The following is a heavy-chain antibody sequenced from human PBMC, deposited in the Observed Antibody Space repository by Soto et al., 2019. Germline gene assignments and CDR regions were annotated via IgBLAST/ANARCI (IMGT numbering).Heavy chain of an antibody. CDR3: ARGNPIRGRIDS. Sequence: QVQLQQSGPGLVKPSQTLSLTCAISGDSVSSNSAAWNWIRQSPSRGLEWLGRTYYRSKWFNDYAVSVKGRITLNADTSKNQFSLQLHAVTAEDTAVYYCARGNPIRGRIDSWGQGTLVTVSS. CDR2: TYYRSKWFN. J-gene: IGHJ4*02. CDR1: GDSVSSNSAA. D-gene: IGHD5-12*01. V-gene: IGHV6-1*01.